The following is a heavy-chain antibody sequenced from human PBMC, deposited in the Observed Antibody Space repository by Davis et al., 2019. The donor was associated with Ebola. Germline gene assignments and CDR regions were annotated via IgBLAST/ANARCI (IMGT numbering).Heavy chain of an antibody. CDR3: ARIASNYYYDSSGYYRRYYYYGMDV. D-gene: IGHD3-22*01. Sequence: SETLSLTCTVSGGSISSRSYYWSWIRQPPGKGLEWIGYIYYSGSTNYNPSLKSRVTISVDTSKNQFSLKLSSVTAADTAVYYRARIASNYYYDSSGYYRRYYYYGMDVWGQGTTVTVSS. CDR2: IYYSGST. CDR1: GGSISSRSYY. J-gene: IGHJ6*02. V-gene: IGHV4-61*05.